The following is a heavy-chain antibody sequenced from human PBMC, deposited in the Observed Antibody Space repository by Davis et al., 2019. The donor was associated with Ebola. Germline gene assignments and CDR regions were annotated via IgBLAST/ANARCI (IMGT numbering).Heavy chain of an antibody. J-gene: IGHJ4*02. CDR2: ISSSGSTI. CDR1: GFTFSDYY. CDR3: ARDRDSGSYNFDY. V-gene: IGHV3-11*01. Sequence: GESLKISCAASGFTFSDYYMSWIRQAPGKGLEWVSYISSSGSTIYYADSVKGRFTISRDNAKNSLYLQMNSLRAEDTAVYYCARDRDSGSYNFDYWGQGTLVTVSS. D-gene: IGHD1-26*01.